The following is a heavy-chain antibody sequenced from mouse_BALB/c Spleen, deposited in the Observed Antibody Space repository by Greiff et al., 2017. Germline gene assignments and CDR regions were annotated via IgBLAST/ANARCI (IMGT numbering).Heavy chain of an antibody. CDR1: GFTFSSYA. CDR3: ARMGVYYGSSYVYFDV. V-gene: IGHV5-6-5*01. CDR2: ISSGGST. D-gene: IGHD1-1*01. Sequence: EVKLMESGGGLVKPGGSLKLSCAASGFTFSSYAMSWVRQTPEKRLEWVASISSGGSTYYPDSVKGRFTISRDNARNILYLQMSSLRSEDTAMYYCARMGVYYGSSYVYFDVWGAGTTVTVSS. J-gene: IGHJ1*01.